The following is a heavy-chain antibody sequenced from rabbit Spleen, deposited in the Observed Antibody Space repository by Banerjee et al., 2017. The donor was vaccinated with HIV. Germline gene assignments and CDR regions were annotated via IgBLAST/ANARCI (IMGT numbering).Heavy chain of an antibody. V-gene: IGHV1S45*01. CDR1: GVSFIGSSY. Sequence: QEQLEESGGDLVKPGASLTLNCIASGVSFIGSSYMCGVRQAPGKGLEWIACIDTGSSGFTDFASWAKGRFTISKTSSTTVTLQMTSLTAADTATYFCASDTSSSFSSYGMDLWGPGTLVTVS. J-gene: IGHJ6*01. CDR2: IDTGSSGFT. D-gene: IGHD1-1*01. CDR3: ASDTSSSFSSYGMDL.